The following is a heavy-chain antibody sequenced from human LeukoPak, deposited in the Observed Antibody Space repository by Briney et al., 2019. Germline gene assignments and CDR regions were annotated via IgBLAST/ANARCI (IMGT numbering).Heavy chain of an antibody. CDR3: AKGGGNSYGFFDY. V-gene: IGHV3-23*01. D-gene: IGHD5-18*01. J-gene: IGHJ4*02. CDR2: IGGSGVST. CDR1: GFTFSSYA. Sequence: GGSLRLSCAASGFTFSSYAMSWVRQAPGKGLQWVSTIGGSGVSTYYADSVKGRFTVSRDNSKNTLYLQMNSLRAEDTAVYYCAKGGGNSYGFFDYWGQGTLVTVSS.